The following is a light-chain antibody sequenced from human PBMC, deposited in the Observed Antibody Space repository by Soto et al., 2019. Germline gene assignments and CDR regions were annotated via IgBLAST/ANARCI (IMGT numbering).Light chain of an antibody. J-gene: IGKJ5*01. CDR3: QQYYNRYSIA. V-gene: IGKV3-11*01. CDR2: DAS. CDR1: QSVSSY. Sequence: EIVLTQSPATLHLSPWERATLSCRASQSVSSYLAWYQQKPGQAPRLFIYDASNRATGIPARFSGSGSGTDISLTISSIVHEDFVVYYCQQYYNRYSIAFGRGTRLDIK.